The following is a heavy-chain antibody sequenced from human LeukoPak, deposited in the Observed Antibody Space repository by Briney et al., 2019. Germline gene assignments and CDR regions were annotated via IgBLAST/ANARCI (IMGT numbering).Heavy chain of an antibody. CDR1: GYTFTAYY. V-gene: IGHV1-2*02. CDR2: INPNTGVT. J-gene: IGHJ4*02. Sequence: ASVKVSCKAPGYTFTAYYMHWVRQAPGQGLEWMGWINPNTGVTNYAQKFQGRVTMTRATSISTAYMELSSLTSDDTAVFYCARDDSFQFDSWGQGTLVTVSS. CDR3: ARDDSFQFDS. D-gene: IGHD5-18*01.